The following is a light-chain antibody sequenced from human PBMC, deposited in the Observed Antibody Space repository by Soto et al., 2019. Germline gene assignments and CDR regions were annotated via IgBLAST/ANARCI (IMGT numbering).Light chain of an antibody. V-gene: IGKV4-1*01. CDR2: WAS. J-gene: IGKJ4*01. Sequence: DIVMTHSPDSLAVSLGERATINCNSSQSVLYSSNNKNYLAWYQQKPGQPPKLLIYWASTRESGVPDRFSGSGSGTDFTLTISSLQAEDVAVYYCQQYYSTLLTFGGGTKVDI. CDR3: QQYYSTLLT. CDR1: QSVLYSSNNKNY.